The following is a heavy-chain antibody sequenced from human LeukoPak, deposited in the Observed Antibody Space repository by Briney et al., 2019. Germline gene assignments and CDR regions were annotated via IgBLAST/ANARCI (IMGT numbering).Heavy chain of an antibody. CDR2: IIPIFGTA. J-gene: IGHJ4*02. D-gene: IGHD6-19*01. CDR1: GGTFSSYA. CDR3: ARESVAGRGGYFDY. Sequence: GSSVKVSCKASGGTFSSYAISWVRQAPGQGLEWMGGIIPIFGTANYAQKFQGRVTITADESTSAAYMELSSLRSEDTAVYYCARESVAGRGGYFDYWGQGTLVTVSS. V-gene: IGHV1-69*01.